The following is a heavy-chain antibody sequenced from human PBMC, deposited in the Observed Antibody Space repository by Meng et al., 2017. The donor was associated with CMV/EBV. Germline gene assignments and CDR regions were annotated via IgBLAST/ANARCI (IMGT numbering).Heavy chain of an antibody. D-gene: IGHD3-3*01. CDR2: INHSGST. CDR1: GGSFSGYY. J-gene: IGHJ4*02. V-gene: IGHV4-34*01. CDR3: AGFWSGYLRLFDY. Sequence: LTCAVYGGSFSGYYWSWIRQPPGKGLEWIGEINHSGSTNYNPSLKSRVTVSVDTSKNQFSLKLSSVTAADTAVYYCAGFWSGYLRLFDYWGQGTLVT.